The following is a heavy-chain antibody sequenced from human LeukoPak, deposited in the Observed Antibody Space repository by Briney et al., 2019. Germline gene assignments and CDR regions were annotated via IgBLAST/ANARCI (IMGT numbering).Heavy chain of an antibody. CDR3: ARDGDTAMVTDY. J-gene: IGHJ4*02. Sequence: GGSLRLSCVASGFTFSFYSMNWVRQAPGKGLEWVSSIGRSSSYIHYADSVRGRFTISRDNAKISLYLQMNSLRAEDTAVYYCARDGDTAMVTDYWGQGTLVTVSS. V-gene: IGHV3-21*01. D-gene: IGHD5-18*01. CDR2: IGRSSSYI. CDR1: GFTFSFYS.